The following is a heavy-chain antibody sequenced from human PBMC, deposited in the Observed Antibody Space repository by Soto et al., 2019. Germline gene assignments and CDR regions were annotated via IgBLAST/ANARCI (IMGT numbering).Heavy chain of an antibody. J-gene: IGHJ5*02. V-gene: IGHV1-69*13. Sequence: SVKVSCKASGGTFSSYAISWVRQAPGQGLEWMGGIIPIFGTANYAQKFQGRVTITADESTSTAYMELSSLRSEDTAVYYCASSPRGYSYSNWFDPWGQGTLVTVSS. CDR1: GGTFSSYA. CDR3: ASSPRGYSYSNWFDP. CDR2: IIPIFGTA. D-gene: IGHD5-18*01.